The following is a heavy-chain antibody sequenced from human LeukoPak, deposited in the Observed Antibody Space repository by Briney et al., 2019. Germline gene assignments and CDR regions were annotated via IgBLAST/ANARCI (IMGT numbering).Heavy chain of an antibody. D-gene: IGHD3-22*01. J-gene: IGHJ3*02. V-gene: IGHV3-30*03. CDR1: GLTFSSYG. CDR3: ARSPHNFYYDSSGYHPLDTFDM. Sequence: GGSLRLSCAASGLTFSSYGMHWVRQAPGKGLEWVAVISYDGKTYYIDSVKGRFTISRDKSKTTLYLQMDSLRPEDTAVYFCARSPHNFYYDSSGYHPLDTFDMWGQGTMVTVSS. CDR2: ISYDGKT.